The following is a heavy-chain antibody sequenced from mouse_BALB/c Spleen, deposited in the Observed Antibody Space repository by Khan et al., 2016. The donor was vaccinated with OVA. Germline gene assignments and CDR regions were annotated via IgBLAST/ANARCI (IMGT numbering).Heavy chain of an antibody. CDR2: ISSGGNT. Sequence: EVMLVESGGGLVKPGGSLKFSCAASGFTFSNYAMSWVRKTPEKRLEWVASISSGGNTYYPDSVKGRFTISRDNARNILYLQMSSLSAEDTAMYYCARDYWFTYWGQGTLVTVSA. V-gene: IGHV5-6-5*01. CDR1: GFTFSNYA. J-gene: IGHJ3*01. CDR3: ARDYWFTY.